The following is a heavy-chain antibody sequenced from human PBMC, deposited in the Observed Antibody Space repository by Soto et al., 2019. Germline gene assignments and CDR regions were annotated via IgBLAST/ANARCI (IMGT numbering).Heavy chain of an antibody. CDR2: ISYDGSNK. J-gene: IGHJ4*02. CDR1: GFTFSSYA. V-gene: IGHV3-30-3*01. Sequence: GGSLRLSCAASGFTFSSYAMHWVRQAPGKGLEWVAVISYDGSNKYYADSVKGRFTISRDNSKNTLYLQMNSLRAEDTAVYYCASSIVVVVAATRVYWGQGTLVTVSS. D-gene: IGHD2-15*01. CDR3: ASSIVVVVAATRVY.